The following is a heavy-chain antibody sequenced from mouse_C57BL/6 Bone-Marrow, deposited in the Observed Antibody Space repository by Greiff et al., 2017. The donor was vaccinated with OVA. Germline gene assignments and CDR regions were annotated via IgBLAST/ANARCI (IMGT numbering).Heavy chain of an antibody. D-gene: IGHD2-3*01. CDR2: IHPNSGST. CDR1: GYTFTSYW. Sequence: QVQLQQSGAELVKPGASVKLSCKASGYTFTSYWMHWVKQRPGQGLEWIGMIHPNSGSTNYNEKFKSKATLTVDKSSSTAYMQLSSLTSEDSAVYYCARRGIYDGYWLDYWGQGTTLTVSS. CDR3: ARRGIYDGYWLDY. J-gene: IGHJ2*01. V-gene: IGHV1-64*01.